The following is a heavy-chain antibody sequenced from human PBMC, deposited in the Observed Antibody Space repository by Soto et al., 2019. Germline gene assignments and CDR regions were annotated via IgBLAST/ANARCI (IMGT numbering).Heavy chain of an antibody. D-gene: IGHD1-26*01. V-gene: IGHV1-18*01. CDR2: IRGYNGNT. CDR3: ARDGIQGTTQGSWFAP. Sequence: QVQLVQSGAEVKEPGASVKVSCKASGYTFASYGINWVRQAPGQGLEWMGWIRGYNGNTKYAQKFQGRVTVTTDTATSTGYMELRSLRSDDTAVYYCARDGIQGTTQGSWFAPWGQGTLVTVSS. CDR1: GYTFASYG. J-gene: IGHJ5*02.